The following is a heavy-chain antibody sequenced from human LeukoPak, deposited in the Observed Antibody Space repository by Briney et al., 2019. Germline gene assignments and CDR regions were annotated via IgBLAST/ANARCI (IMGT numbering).Heavy chain of an antibody. V-gene: IGHV3-7*01. D-gene: IGHD6-19*01. Sequence: GGSLRLSCAASGFSLSTHWMPWVRQAPEKGLEWVANINEEGSVKHYADSVKGRFTISRDNAKNLLFLHMNSLRAEDTAVYYCARELADSSGWHNWGQGTLVTVSS. J-gene: IGHJ4*02. CDR3: ARELADSSGWHN. CDR1: GFSLSTHW. CDR2: INEEGSVK.